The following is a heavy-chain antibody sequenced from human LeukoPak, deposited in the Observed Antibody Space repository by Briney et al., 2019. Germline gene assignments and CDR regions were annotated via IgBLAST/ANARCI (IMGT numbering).Heavy chain of an antibody. J-gene: IGHJ3*01. V-gene: IGHV1-2*02. CDR2: INPHNGAT. CDR1: GYIFTVYY. Sequence: ASVKVSCKASGYIFTVYYMHWLRQAPGQGLEWMGWINPHNGATGYAHKLQGRVTMTRDTSINTAYMELSGPTSDDTAVYFCARGPSSGAFDFWGQGTMVTVSS. CDR3: ARGPSSGAFDF. D-gene: IGHD6-6*01.